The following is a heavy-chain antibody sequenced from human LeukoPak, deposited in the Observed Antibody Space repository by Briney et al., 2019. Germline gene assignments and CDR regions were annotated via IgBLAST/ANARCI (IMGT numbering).Heavy chain of an antibody. CDR1: GFTLTDY. CDR3: ARADSVPAGDYHYWYMDV. CDR2: IKPNSGDT. V-gene: IGHV1-2*02. Sequence: ASVKVSFKASGFTLTDYIHWVRQNPRQGLQWMGWIKPNSGDTDYAQKFQGRVTMTRDTSISTVYMELSSLRSDDTAVYYCARADSVPAGDYHYWYMDVGGKGTMVTVSS. J-gene: IGHJ6*03. D-gene: IGHD2-2*01.